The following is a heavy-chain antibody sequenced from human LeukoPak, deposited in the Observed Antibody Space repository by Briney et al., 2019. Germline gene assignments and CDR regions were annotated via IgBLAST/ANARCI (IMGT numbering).Heavy chain of an antibody. J-gene: IGHJ4*02. CDR3: ASLDSSGPNDY. CDR2: INHSGST. Sequence: SETLSLTCTVSGGSISSYYWSWIRQPPGKGLEWIGEINHSGSTNYNPSLKSRVTISVDTSKNQFSLKLSSVTAADTAVYCCASLDSSGPNDYWGQGTLVTVSS. CDR1: GGSISSYY. V-gene: IGHV4-34*01. D-gene: IGHD3-22*01.